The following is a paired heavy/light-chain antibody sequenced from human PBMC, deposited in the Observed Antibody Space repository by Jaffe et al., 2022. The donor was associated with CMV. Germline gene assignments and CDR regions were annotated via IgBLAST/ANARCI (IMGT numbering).Light chain of an antibody. CDR2: DNN. Sequence: HFVLTQPPSVSAAPGQKVTISCSGTSSNIGDNYVCWYQQLPGTAPKLLIYDNNKRPSGIPDRFSGSKSGTSATLGITGLQTGDEADYYCGTWDTSLSTGVFGTGTKVTVL. V-gene: IGLV1-51*01. CDR3: GTWDTSLSTGV. CDR1: SSNIGDNY. J-gene: IGLJ1*01.
Heavy chain of an antibody. CDR2: ISYSGNT. CDR3: ARNRIQLRSTFYYYGLDV. D-gene: IGHD5-18*01. Sequence: QVQLQESGPGLVKPSETLSLTCSVSGGSISSYYWSWIRQPPGKGLEWIGYISYSGNTNYDPSLKSRVTISVDTSKNQFSLRLISVTAADTAVYYCARNRIQLRSTFYYYGLDVWGQGTTVTVSS. CDR1: GGSISSYY. J-gene: IGHJ6*02. V-gene: IGHV4-59*01.